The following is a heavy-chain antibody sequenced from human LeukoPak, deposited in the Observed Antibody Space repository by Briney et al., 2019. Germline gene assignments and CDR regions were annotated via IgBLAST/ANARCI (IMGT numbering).Heavy chain of an antibody. J-gene: IGHJ4*02. D-gene: IGHD5-24*01. Sequence: ASVKVSCKASGYTFTGYYMHWVRQAPGQGLEWMGWINPNSGGTNYAQKFQGRVTMTRDTSISTAYMELSSLRSENTAVYYCARGKGALSWLQFRYYFDYWGQGTLVTVSS. V-gene: IGHV1-2*02. CDR1: GYTFTGYY. CDR2: INPNSGGT. CDR3: ARGKGALSWLQFRYYFDY.